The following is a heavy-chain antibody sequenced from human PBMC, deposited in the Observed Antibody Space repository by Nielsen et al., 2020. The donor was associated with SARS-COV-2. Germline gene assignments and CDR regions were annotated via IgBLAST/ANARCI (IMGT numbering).Heavy chain of an antibody. CDR1: GGSFSGYY. V-gene: IGHV4-34*01. CDR2: INHSGST. D-gene: IGHD3-10*01. CDR3: ARATYYYGSGSSYYFDY. J-gene: IGHJ4*02. Sequence: TLSLTCAVYGGSFSGYYWSWIRQPPGKGLEWIGEINHSGSTNYNPSLKSRVTISVDTSKNQFSLKLSSVTAADTAVYYCARATYYYGSGSSYYFDYWGQGTLVTVSS.